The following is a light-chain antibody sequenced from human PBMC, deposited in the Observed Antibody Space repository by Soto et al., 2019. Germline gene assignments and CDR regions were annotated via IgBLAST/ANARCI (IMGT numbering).Light chain of an antibody. Sequence: EIVLTQSPGTLSLSPGERATLSWRASQSVNSSYLAWYQQKPGQAPRLLIYGASSRAAGIPDRFSGSGSGTDFTLIISSLEPEDFAVYYCQQYGSSPRTFGQGTMVEIK. CDR3: QQYGSSPRT. CDR1: QSVNSSY. CDR2: GAS. J-gene: IGKJ1*01. V-gene: IGKV3-20*01.